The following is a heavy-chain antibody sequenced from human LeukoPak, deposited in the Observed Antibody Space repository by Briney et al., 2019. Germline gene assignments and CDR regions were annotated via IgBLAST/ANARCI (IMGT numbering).Heavy chain of an antibody. Sequence: GSSVKVSCKASGGTFSSYAISWVRQAPGQGLEWMGRIIPIFGTANYAQKFQGRVTITTDESTSTAYMELSGLRSEDTAVYYCAISGLAQPVGLWDYWGQGTLVTVSS. J-gene: IGHJ4*02. CDR2: IIPIFGTA. V-gene: IGHV1-69*05. D-gene: IGHD3/OR15-3a*01. CDR1: GGTFSSYA. CDR3: AISGLAQPVGLWDY.